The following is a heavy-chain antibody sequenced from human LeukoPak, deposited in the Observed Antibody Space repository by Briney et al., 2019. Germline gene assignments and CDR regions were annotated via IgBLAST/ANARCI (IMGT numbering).Heavy chain of an antibody. CDR1: GGSISSGSYY. CDR3: ARDSRHIGT. Sequence: SETLSLTCTVSGGSISSGSYYWSWIRQPAGKGLEWIGRIYTSGSTNYNPSLKSRVTISVDTSKNQFSLKLSSVTAADTAVYYCARDSRHIGTWGQGTLVTVSS. V-gene: IGHV4-61*02. J-gene: IGHJ5*02. D-gene: IGHD2-21*01. CDR2: IYTSGST.